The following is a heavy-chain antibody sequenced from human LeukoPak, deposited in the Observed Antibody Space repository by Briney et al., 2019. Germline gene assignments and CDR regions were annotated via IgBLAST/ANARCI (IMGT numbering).Heavy chain of an antibody. J-gene: IGHJ2*01. CDR2: INPNSGDT. D-gene: IGHD2-21*02. Sequence: ASVKVSCKASGYTFTGYYMHWVRQAPGQGLEWMGRINPNSGDTNYAQKFQGRVTMTRDTSISTAYMELSRLRSDDTAVYYCARDFCGGDCYSDRYFDLWGRGTLVTVSS. CDR1: GYTFTGYY. CDR3: ARDFCGGDCYSDRYFDL. V-gene: IGHV1-2*06.